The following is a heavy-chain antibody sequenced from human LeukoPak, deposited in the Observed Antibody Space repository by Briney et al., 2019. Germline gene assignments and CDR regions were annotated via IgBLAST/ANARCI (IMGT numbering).Heavy chain of an antibody. J-gene: IGHJ4*02. V-gene: IGHV3-66*03. CDR1: GFTVSSNY. CDR3: AKDRTDYYFDY. Sequence: GGSLRLSCAASGFTVSSNYMSWVRQAPGKGLEWVSIYADSVKGRFTISRDNSKNTLYLQMNSLGAEDTAVYYCAKDRTDYYFDYWGQGTLVTVSS.